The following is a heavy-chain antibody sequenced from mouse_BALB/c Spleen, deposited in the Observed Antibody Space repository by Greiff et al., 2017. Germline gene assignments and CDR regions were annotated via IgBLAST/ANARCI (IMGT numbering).Heavy chain of an antibody. J-gene: IGHJ2*01. D-gene: IGHD1-2*01. Sequence: EVQLVESGGGLVKPGGSLKLSCAASGFTFSSYAMSWVRQTPEKRLEWVATISSGGSYTYYPDSVKGRFTISRDNAKNTLYLQMSSLRSEDTAMYYCARGLRLPYYFDYWGQGTTLTVSS. V-gene: IGHV5-9-3*01. CDR2: ISSGGSYT. CDR3: ARGLRLPYYFDY. CDR1: GFTFSSYA.